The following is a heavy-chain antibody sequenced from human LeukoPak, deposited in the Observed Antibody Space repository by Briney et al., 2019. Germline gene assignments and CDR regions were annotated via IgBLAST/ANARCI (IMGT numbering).Heavy chain of an antibody. J-gene: IGHJ4*02. V-gene: IGHV4-4*07. D-gene: IGHD2-2*01. CDR1: GGSISSYY. Sequence: SETLSLTCTVSGGSISSYYWSWIRQPPGKGLEWIGRIYTSGSTNYNPSLKSRVTMSVDTSKNQFSLKLSSVTAADTAVYYCARDQNVVVPAAIGFDYWGQGTLVTVSS. CDR2: IYTSGST. CDR3: ARDQNVVVPAAIGFDY.